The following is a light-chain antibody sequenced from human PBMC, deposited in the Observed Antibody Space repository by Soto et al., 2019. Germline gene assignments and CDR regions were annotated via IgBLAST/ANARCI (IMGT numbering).Light chain of an antibody. CDR3: QQSYSCPYS. J-gene: IGKJ2*01. V-gene: IGKV1-39*01. CDR2: LTS. Sequence: DVQMTHSPSSLSASVGDRVTITCRASRSIGNYLNWYQQKPDSAPQLLIYLTSTLQSGVPSRFSGSGSGTDFTLTISSLQPEDFATYYCQQSYSCPYSFGQGTKVDIK. CDR1: RSIGNY.